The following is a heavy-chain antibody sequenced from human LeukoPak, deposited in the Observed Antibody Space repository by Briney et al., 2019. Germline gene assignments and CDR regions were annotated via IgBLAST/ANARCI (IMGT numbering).Heavy chain of an antibody. D-gene: IGHD3-22*01. CDR2: IYTSGST. CDR3: ARDASDYYDSSGYYYDY. J-gene: IGHJ4*02. CDR1: GGSISSGSYY. V-gene: IGHV4-61*02. Sequence: SETLSLTCTVSGGSISSGSYYWSWIRQPAGRGLEWIGRIYTSGSTNYNPSLKSRVTISVDTSKNQFSLKLSSVTAADTAVYYCARDASDYYDSSGYYYDYWGQGTLVTVSS.